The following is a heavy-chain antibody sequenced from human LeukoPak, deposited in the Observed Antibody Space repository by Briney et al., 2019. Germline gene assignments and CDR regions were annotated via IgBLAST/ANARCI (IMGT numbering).Heavy chain of an antibody. CDR2: IYHSGST. CDR1: GASISSSDYY. Sequence: SETLSLTCSVSGASISSSDYYWGWIRQPPGKGLEWIGTIYHSGSTYYNTSLKSRVTISVDTSKNQFSLKFNSVTAADTAVYYCARVGIVLVTGSNWVDPWGQGTLVTVSS. V-gene: IGHV4-39*07. J-gene: IGHJ5*02. D-gene: IGHD3-22*01. CDR3: ARVGIVLVTGSNWVDP.